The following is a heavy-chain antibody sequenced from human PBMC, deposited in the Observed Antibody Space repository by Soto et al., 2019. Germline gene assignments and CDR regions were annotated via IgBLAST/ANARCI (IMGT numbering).Heavy chain of an antibody. CDR3: ARVEVRWDLPHYFDY. Sequence: GGSLSLSCAASGFTFSDYYMSWIRQAPGKGLEWVSYISISSSYTNYAASVKGRFTISRDNAKNSLYLQMNSLRAEDTAVYYCARVEVRWDLPHYFDYWGQGP. CDR2: ISISSSYT. J-gene: IGHJ4*02. V-gene: IGHV3-11*06. D-gene: IGHD1-26*01. CDR1: GFTFSDYY.